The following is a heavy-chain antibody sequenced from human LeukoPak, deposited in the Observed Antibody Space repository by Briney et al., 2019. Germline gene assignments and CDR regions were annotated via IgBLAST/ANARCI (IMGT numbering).Heavy chain of an antibody. CDR3: TTLYSYAHQADY. D-gene: IGHD5-18*01. CDR2: INGSGGST. CDR1: GFTFSRYA. V-gene: IGHV3-23*01. J-gene: IGHJ4*02. Sequence: PGGSLRLSCAAAGFTFSRYAVSWIRQARGRGLEWVSAINGSGGSTYYADSVKGRFTISRDNSKNTLYLQMNSLRAEDTAVYYCTTLYSYAHQADYWGQGTLVTVSS.